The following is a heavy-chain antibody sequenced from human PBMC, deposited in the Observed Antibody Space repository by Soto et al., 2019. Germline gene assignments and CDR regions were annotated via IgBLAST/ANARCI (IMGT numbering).Heavy chain of an antibody. Sequence: ASVKVSCKASGGTFSSYAISWVRQAPGQGLEWMGGIIPIFGTANYAQKFQGRVTITADESTSTAYMELSSLRSEDTAVYYCARLRDYGSGMVDYYVMDVWGQGTTVIVSS. J-gene: IGHJ6*02. V-gene: IGHV1-69*13. CDR3: ARLRDYGSGMVDYYVMDV. D-gene: IGHD3-10*01. CDR1: GGTFSSYA. CDR2: IIPIFGTA.